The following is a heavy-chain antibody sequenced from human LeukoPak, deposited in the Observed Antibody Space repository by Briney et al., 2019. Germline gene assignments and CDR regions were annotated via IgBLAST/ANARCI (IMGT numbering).Heavy chain of an antibody. J-gene: IGHJ4*02. Sequence: SQTLSLTCAISGDSVSSNSATWNWIRQSPSRGLEWLGRTYYRSTWYNDYAASVKSRVTINPDTSKNQFSLKLSSVTAADTAVYYCARDPAGYSSSWGQGTLVTVSS. V-gene: IGHV6-1*01. D-gene: IGHD6-13*01. CDR2: TYYRSTWYN. CDR1: GDSVSSNSAT. CDR3: ARDPAGYSSS.